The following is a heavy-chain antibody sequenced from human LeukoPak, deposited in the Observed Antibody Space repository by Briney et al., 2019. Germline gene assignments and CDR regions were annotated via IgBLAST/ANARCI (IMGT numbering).Heavy chain of an antibody. Sequence: QPGGSLRLSCAASGFTFSSYAMHWVRQAPGKGLEWVAVISYDGSNKYYADSVKGRFTISRDNSKNTLYLQMNSLRAEDTAVYYCARVGVLWFGEIHYYYYYGMDVWGQGTTVTVSS. V-gene: IGHV3-30-3*01. CDR3: ARVGVLWFGEIHYYYYYGMDV. D-gene: IGHD3-10*01. CDR1: GFTFSSYA. CDR2: ISYDGSNK. J-gene: IGHJ6*02.